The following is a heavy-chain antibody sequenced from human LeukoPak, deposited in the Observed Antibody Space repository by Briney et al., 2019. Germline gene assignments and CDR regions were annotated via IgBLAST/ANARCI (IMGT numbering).Heavy chain of an antibody. CDR3: AREIIAAAENYFDY. J-gene: IGHJ4*02. CDR1: GFTFSSYA. D-gene: IGHD6-13*01. Sequence: GGSLRLSCAASGFTFSSYAMSWVRQAPGKGLEWVSVISGSGGSTYSADSVKGRFTISRDNSKNSLYLQMNSLRAEDTAVYYCAREIIAAAENYFDYWGQGTLVTVSS. CDR2: ISGSGGST. V-gene: IGHV3-23*01.